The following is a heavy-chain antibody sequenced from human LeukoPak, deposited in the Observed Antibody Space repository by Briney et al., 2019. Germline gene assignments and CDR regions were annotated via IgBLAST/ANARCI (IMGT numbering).Heavy chain of an antibody. CDR1: GFTFSSYS. J-gene: IGHJ4*02. Sequence: GGSLRLSCAASGFTFSSYSMNWVRQAPGKGLEWVAVISYDGSNKFYADSVKGRFTISRDNAKNSLYLQMNSLRAEDTAVYYCAREYCSGGSCYYGVDYWGQGTLVTVSS. CDR2: ISYDGSNK. V-gene: IGHV3-30*03. D-gene: IGHD2-15*01. CDR3: AREYCSGGSCYYGVDY.